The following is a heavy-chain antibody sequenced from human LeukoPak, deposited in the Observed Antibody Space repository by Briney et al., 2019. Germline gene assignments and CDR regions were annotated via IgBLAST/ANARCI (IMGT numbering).Heavy chain of an antibody. CDR3: ARDHTGYEYGSFTYHYQYMDV. J-gene: IGHJ6*03. CDR2: IKPDGGEK. Sequence: GGSLRLSCAASGFTFNNYWLTWVRQAPGKGLEWVANIKPDGGEKYYADSVKGRFTISRDNAKNSMYLQMNSLRADDTAVYYCARDHTGYEYGSFTYHYQYMDVWGKGTTVTVSS. V-gene: IGHV3-7*01. CDR1: GFTFNNYW. D-gene: IGHD5-12*01.